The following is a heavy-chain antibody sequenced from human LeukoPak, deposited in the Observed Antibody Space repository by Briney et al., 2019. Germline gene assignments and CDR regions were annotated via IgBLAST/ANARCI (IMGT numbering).Heavy chain of an antibody. V-gene: IGHV4-59*08. CDR1: GGSISSYY. Sequence: SETLSLTCTVSGGSISSYYWSWIRQPPGKGLEWIGFIYNTGSTNYNPSLKSRVTISVDTSKNQFSLKLSSVTAADTAVYYCARQRIAAARSPFDYWGQGTLVTVSS. CDR3: ARQRIAAARSPFDY. CDR2: IYNTGST. J-gene: IGHJ4*02. D-gene: IGHD6-13*01.